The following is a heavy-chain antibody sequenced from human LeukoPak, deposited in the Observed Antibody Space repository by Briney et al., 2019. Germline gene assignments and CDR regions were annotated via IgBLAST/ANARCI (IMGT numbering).Heavy chain of an antibody. CDR1: GAIFSSYA. CDR3: AKTSHYYDSSGYFSYQYYYYMDV. V-gene: IGHV3-23*01. J-gene: IGHJ6*03. CDR2: ISGSGDYT. D-gene: IGHD3-22*01. Sequence: GGSLRLSCAASGAIFSSYAMSWVRQAPGKGLEWVLLISGSGDYTYYADSVKGRFTISRDNSKNTLYLQMNSLRAEDTAVYYCAKTSHYYDSSGYFSYQYYYYMDVWGKGTTVTVSS.